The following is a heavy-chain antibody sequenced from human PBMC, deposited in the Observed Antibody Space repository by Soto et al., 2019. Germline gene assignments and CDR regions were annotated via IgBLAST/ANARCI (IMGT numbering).Heavy chain of an antibody. CDR3: AREGYCSSTSCYSFDY. Sequence: EVQLVESGGGLGQPGGSLRLSCAASGFTFSSYAMNWVRQAPGKGLEYVSAISSNGGSTYYANSVKGRFTISRDNSKNTLYLQMGSLRAEDMAVYYCAREGYCSSTSCYSFDYWGQGTLVTVSS. D-gene: IGHD2-2*01. CDR1: GFTFSSYA. CDR2: ISSNGGST. V-gene: IGHV3-64*01. J-gene: IGHJ4*02.